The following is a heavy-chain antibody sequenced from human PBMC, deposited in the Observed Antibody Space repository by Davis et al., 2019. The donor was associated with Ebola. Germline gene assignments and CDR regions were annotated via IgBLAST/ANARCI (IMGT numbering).Heavy chain of an antibody. CDR2: ISSSGSTI. Sequence: GGSLRLSCAASGFTFSDYYMSWIRQAPGKGLEWVSYISSSGSTIYYADSVKGRFTISRDNAKNSLYLQMNSLRAEDTAVYYFARLLTTVTDWFDPWGQGTLVTVSS. J-gene: IGHJ5*02. D-gene: IGHD4-11*01. V-gene: IGHV3-11*01. CDR3: ARLLTTVTDWFDP. CDR1: GFTFSDYY.